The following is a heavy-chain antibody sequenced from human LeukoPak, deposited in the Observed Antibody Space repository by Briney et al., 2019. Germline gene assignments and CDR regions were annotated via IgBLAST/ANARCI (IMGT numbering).Heavy chain of an antibody. CDR1: GYTFTGYY. D-gene: IGHD3-3*01. Sequence: GASVKVSCKASGYTFTGYYMHWVRQAPGQGLEWMGWINPNSGGTNYAQKFQGRVTMTRDTSITTAYMELSRLRSDDTAFYYCARGGFLEWLASDYWGQGTLVTVSS. V-gene: IGHV1-2*02. CDR3: ARGGFLEWLASDY. CDR2: INPNSGGT. J-gene: IGHJ4*02.